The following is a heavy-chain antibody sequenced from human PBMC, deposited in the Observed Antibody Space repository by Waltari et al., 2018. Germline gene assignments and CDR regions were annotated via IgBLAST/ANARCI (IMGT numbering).Heavy chain of an antibody. CDR3: AKARGMAVAGQGY. Sequence: QVQLVESGGGVVQPGRSLRLSCAASGFTFSSCGMHWVRQAPGKGLEWVAVISYDGSNKYYADSVKGRFTISRDNSKNTLYLQMNSLRAEDTAVYYCAKARGMAVAGQGYWGQGTLVIVSS. V-gene: IGHV3-30*18. J-gene: IGHJ4*02. CDR1: GFTFSSCG. D-gene: IGHD6-19*01. CDR2: ISYDGSNK.